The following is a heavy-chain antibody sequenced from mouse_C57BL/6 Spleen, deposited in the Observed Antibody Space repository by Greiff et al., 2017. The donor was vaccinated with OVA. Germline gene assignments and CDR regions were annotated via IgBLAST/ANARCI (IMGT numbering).Heavy chain of an antibody. V-gene: IGHV7-3*01. CDR3: ARWVYYAMDY. CDR1: GFTFTDYY. CDR2: IRNKANGYTT. Sequence: EVKLMESGGGLVQPGGSLSLSCAASGFTFTDYYMSWVRQPPGKALEWLGFIRNKANGYTTEYSASVKGRFTISRDNSQSILYLQMNALRAEDSATYYCARWVYYAMDYWGQGTSVTVSS. J-gene: IGHJ4*01.